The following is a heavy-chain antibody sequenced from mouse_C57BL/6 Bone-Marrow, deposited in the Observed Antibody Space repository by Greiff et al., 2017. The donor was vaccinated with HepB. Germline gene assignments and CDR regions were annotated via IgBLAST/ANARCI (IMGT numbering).Heavy chain of an antibody. CDR2: INPYNGGT. V-gene: IGHV1-19*01. Sequence: VQLQQSGPVLVKPGASVKMSCKASGYTFTDYYMNWVKQSHGKSLEWIGVINPYNGGTSYNQKFKGKATLTVDKSSSPAYMELNSLTSEDSAVYYCARKGSGYPWYFDVWGTGTTVTVSS. CDR1: GYTFTDYY. J-gene: IGHJ1*03. D-gene: IGHD3-2*02. CDR3: ARKGSGYPWYFDV.